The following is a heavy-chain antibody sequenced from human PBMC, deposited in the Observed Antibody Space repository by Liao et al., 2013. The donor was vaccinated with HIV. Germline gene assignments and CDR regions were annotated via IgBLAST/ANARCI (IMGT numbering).Heavy chain of an antibody. CDR2: IYYSGST. CDR1: TGSISSPSYY. D-gene: IGHD2/OR15-2a*01. Sequence: QLQLQESGPGLVKPSETLSLTCTVSTGSISSPSYYWGWIRQPPGRGWSGLGRIYYSGSTYYGPTLSSRVTISVDTSKNQFSLNVKSLTAADTAVYYCARVMNFRPDVWGKGTTVTVSS. CDR3: ARVMNFRPDV. J-gene: IGHJ6*04. V-gene: IGHV4-39*07.